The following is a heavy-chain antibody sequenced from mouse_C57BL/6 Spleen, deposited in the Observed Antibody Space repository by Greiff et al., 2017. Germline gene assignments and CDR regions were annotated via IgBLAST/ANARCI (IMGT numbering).Heavy chain of an antibody. CDR2: INPYNGGT. CDR3: ARSTMITTGVYYFDD. V-gene: IGHV1-19*01. Sequence: VQLQQSGPVLVKPGASVKMSCKASGYTFTDYYMNWVKQSHGKSLEWIGVINPYNGGTSYNQKFKGKATLTVDKSSSTAYMELNSLTSEDSAVYYCARSTMITTGVYYFDDWGQGTTLTVSS. D-gene: IGHD2-4*01. J-gene: IGHJ2*01. CDR1: GYTFTDYY.